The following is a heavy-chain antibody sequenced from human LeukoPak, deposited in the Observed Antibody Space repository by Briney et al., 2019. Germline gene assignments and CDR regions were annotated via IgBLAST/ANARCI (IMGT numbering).Heavy chain of an antibody. Sequence: GGSLRLSCAASGFTFSSYWMSWVRQAPGKGLEWVSAISGSGGSTYYADSVKGRFTISRDNSKNTLYLQMNSLRAEDTAVYYCAKGPYQLPLNWFDPWGQGTLVTVSS. V-gene: IGHV3-23*01. J-gene: IGHJ5*02. D-gene: IGHD2-2*01. CDR1: GFTFSSYW. CDR3: AKGPYQLPLNWFDP. CDR2: ISGSGGST.